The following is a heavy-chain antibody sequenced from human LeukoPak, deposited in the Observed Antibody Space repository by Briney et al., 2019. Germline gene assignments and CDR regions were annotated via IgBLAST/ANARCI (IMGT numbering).Heavy chain of an antibody. CDR2: IYPGDSDT. D-gene: IGHD3-3*01. CDR3: ARGSRGYDFWSGYPNWFDP. CDR1: GYSFTSYW. J-gene: IGHJ5*02. V-gene: IGHV5-51*01. Sequence: GESLKTPCKGSGYSFTSYWIGWVRQMPGKGLEWMGIIYPGDSDTRYSPSFQGQVTISADKSISTAYLQWSSLKASDTAMYYCARGSRGYDFWSGYPNWFDPWGQGTLVTVSS.